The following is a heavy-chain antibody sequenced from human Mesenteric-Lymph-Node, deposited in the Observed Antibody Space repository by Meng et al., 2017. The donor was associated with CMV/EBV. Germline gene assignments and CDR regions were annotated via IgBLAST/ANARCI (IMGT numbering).Heavy chain of an antibody. CDR3: ASLDTLDY. CDR2: IEYDGRNE. CDR1: GFTFSDYG. D-gene: IGHD5-18*01. J-gene: IGHJ4*02. V-gene: IGHV3-30*02. Sequence: GESLKISCAASGFTFSDYGMHWVRQAPGQGLEWLTFIEYDGRNEYYVDSVKGRFTISRDNSKNTLYLQMNSLRAEDTAVYYCASLDTLDYWGQGTLVTVSS.